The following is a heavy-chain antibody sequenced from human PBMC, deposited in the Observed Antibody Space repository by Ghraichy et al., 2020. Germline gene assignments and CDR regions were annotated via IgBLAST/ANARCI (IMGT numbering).Heavy chain of an antibody. Sequence: GESLNISCAASGFTFSSYAMSWVRQAPGKGLEWVSAISGSGGSTYYADSVKGRFTISRDNSKNTLYLQMNSLRAEDTAVYYCAKDGYSSGWPLNDAFDIWGQGTMVTVSS. J-gene: IGHJ3*02. CDR2: ISGSGGST. CDR3: AKDGYSSGWPLNDAFDI. CDR1: GFTFSSYA. V-gene: IGHV3-23*01. D-gene: IGHD6-19*01.